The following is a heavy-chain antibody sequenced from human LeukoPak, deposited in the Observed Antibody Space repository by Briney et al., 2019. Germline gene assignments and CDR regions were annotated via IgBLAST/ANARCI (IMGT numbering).Heavy chain of an antibody. CDR2: ISWNSGSI. D-gene: IGHD5-24*01. CDR1: GFTFDDYA. V-gene: IGHV3-9*01. J-gene: IGHJ4*02. CDR3: AKDLGPGSMATSPGFDY. Sequence: GGSLRPSCAASGFTFDDYAMHWVRQAPGKGLEWVSGISWNSGSIGYADSVKGRFTISRDNAKTSLYLQMNSLRAEDTALYYCAKDLGPGSMATSPGFDYWGQGTLVTVSS.